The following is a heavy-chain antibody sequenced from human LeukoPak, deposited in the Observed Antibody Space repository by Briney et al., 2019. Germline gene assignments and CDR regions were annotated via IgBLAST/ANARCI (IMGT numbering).Heavy chain of an antibody. V-gene: IGHV1-69*13. CDR3: AARAPNVLRFLEWFADY. Sequence: SVKVSCKASGGTFSSYAISWVRQAPGQGLEWMGGIIPIFGTANYAQKFQGRVTVTADESTSTAYMELSSLRSEDTAVYYCAARAPNVLRFLEWFADYWGQGTLVTVSS. CDR1: GGTFSSYA. D-gene: IGHD3-3*01. J-gene: IGHJ4*02. CDR2: IIPIFGTA.